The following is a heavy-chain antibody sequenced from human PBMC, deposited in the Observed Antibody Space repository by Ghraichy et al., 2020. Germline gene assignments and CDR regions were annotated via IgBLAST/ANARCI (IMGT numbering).Heavy chain of an antibody. D-gene: IGHD3-10*02. J-gene: IGHJ4*02. CDR2: ITASDGST. CDR1: GFRFNNFA. Sequence: LSLTCAASGFRFNNFAINWVRQAPGKGLEWVSTITASDGSTYYSDSVKGRFTVPRDNSKNTLFLQMNSLRPEDTAAYYCAKTLGPLFGGHVDFWGQGTRVTDS. CDR3: AKTLGPLFGGHVDF. V-gene: IGHV3-23*01.